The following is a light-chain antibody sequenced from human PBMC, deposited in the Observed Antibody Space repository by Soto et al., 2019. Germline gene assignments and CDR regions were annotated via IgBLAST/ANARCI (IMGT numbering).Light chain of an antibody. CDR1: QSVSSY. CDR3: QQRTHWPPYT. Sequence: MVLTQSPATLSLSPGERATLSCRASQSVSSYLAWYQQKTGQGPRLLIFATTTRATGIPARFSGSGSGTDFTLTISSLEPEDVAVYYCQQRTHWPPYTFGQGTRLEIK. J-gene: IGKJ2*01. V-gene: IGKV3-11*01. CDR2: ATT.